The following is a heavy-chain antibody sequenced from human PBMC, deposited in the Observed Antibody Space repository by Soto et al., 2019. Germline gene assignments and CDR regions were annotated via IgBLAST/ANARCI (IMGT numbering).Heavy chain of an antibody. CDR1: GWSFSSFD. J-gene: IGHJ5*01. CDR3: ARSARSFGGGSYLGA. CDR2: FNHGGST. V-gene: IGHV4-34*01. D-gene: IGHD3-10*01. Sequence: SESLSLTCAVYGWSFSSFDWSWIRQPPGKGLEWIGEFNHGGSTSYNPSLKSRVAISTDTSKSQVSLTLTSVTAADTAIYYCARSARSFGGGSYLGAWGQGDKVHVYS.